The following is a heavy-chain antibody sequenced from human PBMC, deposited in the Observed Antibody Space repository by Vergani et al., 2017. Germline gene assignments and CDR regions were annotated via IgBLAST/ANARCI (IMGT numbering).Heavy chain of an antibody. CDR1: GGSFSGFY. D-gene: IGHD2-2*01. V-gene: IGHV4-34*01. CDR2: INHSGST. CDR3: ARTAKNIVVVPAARTGGSGSGYFDL. J-gene: IGHJ2*01. Sequence: QLHLQESGPGLVKPSETLSLTCTVSGGSFSGFYWSWIRQPPGKGLEWIGEINHSGSTNYNPSLKSRVTISVDTSKNQFSLKLSSVTAADTAVYYCARTAKNIVVVPAARTGGSGSGYFDLWGRGTLVTVSS.